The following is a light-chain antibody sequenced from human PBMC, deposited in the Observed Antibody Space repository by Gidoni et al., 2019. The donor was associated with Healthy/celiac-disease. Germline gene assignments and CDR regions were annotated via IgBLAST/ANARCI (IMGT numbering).Light chain of an antibody. CDR1: QSISSY. Sequence: DIQMTQEPASLSASVGDRVTITCRASQSISSYLHWYQQKPGKAPQLLIHAASSLQSGVPSRFSGSGSGKYFPLTISSLHPEDFATYYCQQSYSTPKFGQGTKVEIK. CDR3: QQSYSTPK. J-gene: IGKJ1*01. V-gene: IGKV1-39*01. CDR2: AAS.